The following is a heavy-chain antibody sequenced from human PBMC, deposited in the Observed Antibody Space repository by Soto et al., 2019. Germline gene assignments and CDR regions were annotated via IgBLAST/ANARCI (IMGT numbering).Heavy chain of an antibody. CDR2: IIPIFGTA. CDR1: GGTFSSYA. V-gene: IGHV1-69*01. CDR3: ARKGYCSGGSCYGWFDP. Sequence: QVQLVQSGAEVKKPGSSVKVSCKASGGTFSSYAISWVRQAPGQGLEWMGGIIPIFGTANYAQKFQGRVTITADESTRTAYMELSSLRSEDTAVYYCARKGYCSGGSCYGWFDPWGQGTLVTVSS. D-gene: IGHD2-15*01. J-gene: IGHJ5*02.